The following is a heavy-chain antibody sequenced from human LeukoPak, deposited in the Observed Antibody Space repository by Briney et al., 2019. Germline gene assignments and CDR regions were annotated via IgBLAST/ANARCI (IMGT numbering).Heavy chain of an antibody. CDR1: GGSFSGYY. CDR2: INHSGST. J-gene: IGHJ6*03. D-gene: IGHD4-17*01. V-gene: IGHV4-34*01. Sequence: SETLSLTCAVYGGSFSGYYWSWIRQPPGKGLGWIGEINHSGSTNYNPSLKSRVTISVDTSKNQFSLKLSSVTAADTAVYYCARHVGYDYGDYVAYYYYMDVWGKGTTVTISS. CDR3: ARHVGYDYGDYVAYYYYMDV.